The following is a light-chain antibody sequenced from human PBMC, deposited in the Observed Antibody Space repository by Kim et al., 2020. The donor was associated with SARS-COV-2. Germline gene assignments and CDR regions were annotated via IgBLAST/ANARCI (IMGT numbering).Light chain of an antibody. Sequence: ASVKLTCTRSSGHSSYAIAWHQQQPEKGTRYLMKLTSDGSHIKGDGIPDRFSGSSSGAERYLTISSLQSEDEADYYCQTWDTGIRVFGGGTKVTVL. V-gene: IGLV4-69*01. J-gene: IGLJ3*02. CDR3: QTWDTGIRV. CDR1: SGHSSYA. CDR2: LTSDGSH.